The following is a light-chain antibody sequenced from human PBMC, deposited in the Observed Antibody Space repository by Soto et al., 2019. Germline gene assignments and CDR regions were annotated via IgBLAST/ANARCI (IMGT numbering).Light chain of an antibody. CDR2: EVT. CDR3: NSYAGSNPYV. CDR1: SNDVGGYNF. V-gene: IGLV2-8*01. J-gene: IGLJ1*01. Sequence: QSVLTQPPSASGSPGQSVTISCTGTSNDVGGYNFVSWYQHHPGKAPKLIIYEVTKRPSGVPNRFSGSKSGNTASLTVSGLQAEDEADYYCNSYAGSNPYVFGTGTKVTVL.